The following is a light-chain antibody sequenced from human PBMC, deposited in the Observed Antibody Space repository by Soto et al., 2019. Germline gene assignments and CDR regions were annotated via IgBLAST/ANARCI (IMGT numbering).Light chain of an antibody. Sequence: DIQMTQSPSSLSASVGDRVTITCRVSQGISHYLAWYQQKPGKVPKLLIYAASTLYSGVPSRFSGSGSGTDFTLTISNLQPEDVATYYCQNYNYALGTFGPGTKVDLK. J-gene: IGKJ3*01. V-gene: IGKV1-27*01. CDR1: QGISHY. CDR2: AAS. CDR3: QNYNYALGT.